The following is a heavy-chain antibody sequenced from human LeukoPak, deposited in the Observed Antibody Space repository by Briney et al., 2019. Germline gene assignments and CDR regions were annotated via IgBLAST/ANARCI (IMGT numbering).Heavy chain of an antibody. CDR2: INPSGGST. CDR1: GYTLTSYY. J-gene: IGHJ6*02. CDR3: ASVYKYGMDV. Sequence: GASVKVSCKASGYTLTSYYLHWVRQAPGQGLGWMAIINPSGGSTSHAQKFQGRVTMTRDTSASTVYMELSSLRSEDTAVYYCASVYKYGMDVWGQGTTVTVSS. V-gene: IGHV1-46*01.